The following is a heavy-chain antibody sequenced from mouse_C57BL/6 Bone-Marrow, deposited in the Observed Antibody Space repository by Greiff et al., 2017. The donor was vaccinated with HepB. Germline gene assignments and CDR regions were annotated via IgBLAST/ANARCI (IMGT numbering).Heavy chain of an antibody. J-gene: IGHJ4*01. CDR2: IYPGNSDT. CDR1: GYTFTSYW. V-gene: IGHV1-5*01. D-gene: IGHD1-1*01. Sequence: VQLQQSGTVLARPGASVKMSCKTSGYTFTSYWMHWVKQRPGQGLEWIGAIYPGNSDTSYNQKFKGKAKLTAVTSASTAYMELSSLTNEDSAVYYCTRGDYYGSSSSYYYAMDYWGQGTSVTVSS. CDR3: TRGDYYGSSSSYYYAMDY.